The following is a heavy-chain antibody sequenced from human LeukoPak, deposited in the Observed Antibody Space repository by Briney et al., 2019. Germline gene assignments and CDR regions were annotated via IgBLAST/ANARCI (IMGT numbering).Heavy chain of an antibody. Sequence: GGSLRLSCAASGFTFSSYGMHWVRQAPGKGLEWVAFIRYDGSNKYYADSVKGRFTISRDNSKNTLYLQMDSLRAEDTAVYYCAKGVVPAANYFDYWGQGTLVTVSS. CDR2: IRYDGSNK. D-gene: IGHD2-2*01. CDR1: GFTFSSYG. V-gene: IGHV3-30*02. J-gene: IGHJ4*02. CDR3: AKGVVPAANYFDY.